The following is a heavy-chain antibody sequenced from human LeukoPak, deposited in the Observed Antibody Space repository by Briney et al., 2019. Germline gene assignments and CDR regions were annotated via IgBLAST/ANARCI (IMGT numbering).Heavy chain of an antibody. CDR3: AREAYSSGWYGL. V-gene: IGHV3-23*01. D-gene: IGHD6-19*01. CDR1: GFTFSSYA. CDR2: ISGSGDST. Sequence: PGGSLRLSCAASGFTFSSYAMSWVRQAPGKGLEWVSAISGSGDSTYYADSEKGRFTISRDNSKNTLYLQMNSLRAEDTAVYYCAREAYSSGWYGLWGQGTLVTVSS. J-gene: IGHJ4*02.